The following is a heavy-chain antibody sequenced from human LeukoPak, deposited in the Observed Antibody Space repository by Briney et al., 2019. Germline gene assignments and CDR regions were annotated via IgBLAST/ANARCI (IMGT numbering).Heavy chain of an antibody. D-gene: IGHD3-22*01. CDR1: GYTFTSYG. Sequence: GASVTVSCKASGYTFTSYGISWVRQAPGQGLEWMGWISAYNGNTNYAQKLQGRVTMTTDTSTSTAYMELRSLRSDDTAVYYCARDTISYYYDSSGYGDYFDYWGQGTLVTVSS. J-gene: IGHJ4*02. CDR2: ISAYNGNT. CDR3: ARDTISYYYDSSGYGDYFDY. V-gene: IGHV1-18*01.